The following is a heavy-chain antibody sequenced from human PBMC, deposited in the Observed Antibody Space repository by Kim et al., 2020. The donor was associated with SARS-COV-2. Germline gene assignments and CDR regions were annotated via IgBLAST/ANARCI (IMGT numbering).Heavy chain of an antibody. V-gene: IGHV1-69*04. CDR1: GGTFSSYA. D-gene: IGHD6-13*01. CDR2: IIPILGIA. CDR3: ARLPDSSSWYEDWFDP. Sequence: SVKVSCKASGGTFSSYAISWVRQAPGQGLEWMGRIIPILGIANYAQKFQGRVTITADKSTSTAYMELSSLRSEDTAVYYCARLPDSSSWYEDWFDPWGQ. J-gene: IGHJ5*02.